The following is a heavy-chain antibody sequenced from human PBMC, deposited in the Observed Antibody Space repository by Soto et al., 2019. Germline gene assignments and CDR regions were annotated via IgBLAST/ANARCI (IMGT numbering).Heavy chain of an antibody. CDR2: ISSSSSYI. V-gene: IGHV3-21*01. CDR3: ARDPDVLLWFGEFWSMDV. D-gene: IGHD3-10*01. Sequence: PGGSLRLSCAASGFTFSSYSMNWVRQAPGKGLEWVSSISSSSSYIYYADSVKGRFTISRDNAKNSLYLQMNSLRAEDTAVYYRARDPDVLLWFGEFWSMDVWGQGTTVTVSS. J-gene: IGHJ6*02. CDR1: GFTFSSYS.